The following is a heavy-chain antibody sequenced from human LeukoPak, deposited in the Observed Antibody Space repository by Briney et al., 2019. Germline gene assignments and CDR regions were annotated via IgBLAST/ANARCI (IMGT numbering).Heavy chain of an antibody. J-gene: IGHJ3*02. CDR3: ARDHCSSTSCFSRAFDI. D-gene: IGHD2-2*01. CDR1: GFTFSDSA. Sequence: GGSLRLSCGASGFTFSDSAMSWVRQASGRGLEWVSLISASGGNSYYADSVKGRFTVSRDSSKNTLHLQMNSLRAEDTAVYYCARDHCSSTSCFSRAFDIWGQGTMVTVSS. CDR2: ISASGGNS. V-gene: IGHV3-23*01.